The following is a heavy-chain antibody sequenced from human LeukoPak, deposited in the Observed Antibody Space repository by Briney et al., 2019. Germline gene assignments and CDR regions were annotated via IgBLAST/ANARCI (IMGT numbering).Heavy chain of an antibody. D-gene: IGHD1-26*01. CDR2: INSDGSST. CDR3: AKDRRFSGSYWFDAFDI. J-gene: IGHJ3*02. V-gene: IGHV3-74*01. CDR1: GFTFSSYW. Sequence: GGSLRLSCAASGFTFSSYWMHWVRQAPGKGLVWVSRINSDGSSTSYADSVKGRFTISRDNAKNTLYLQMNSLRAEDTAVYYCAKDRRFSGSYWFDAFDIWGQGTMVTVSS.